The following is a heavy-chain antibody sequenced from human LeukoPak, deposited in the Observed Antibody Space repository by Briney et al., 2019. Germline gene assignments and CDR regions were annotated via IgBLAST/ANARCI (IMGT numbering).Heavy chain of an antibody. D-gene: IGHD1-26*01. CDR2: FDPEDGET. CDR1: GYTLTELS. CDR3: ATDSGQWELQI. V-gene: IGHV1-24*01. J-gene: IGHJ3*02. Sequence: ASVKVSCKVSGYTLTELSMHWVRQAPGKGLEWMGGFDPEDGETIYAQKFQGRVTMTEDTSADTAYMELSSQRSEDTAVYYCATDSGQWELQIWGQGTMVTVSS.